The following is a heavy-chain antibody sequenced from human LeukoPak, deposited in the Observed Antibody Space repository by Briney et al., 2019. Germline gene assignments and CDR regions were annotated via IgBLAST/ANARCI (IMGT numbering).Heavy chain of an antibody. CDR3: AKGREVDYYDSSGYYYDY. Sequence: GGSLRLSCAASGFTFSSYAMSWVRQAPGKGLEWVSAISGSGGSTYYADSVKGRVTISRDNSKNTLYLQMNSLRAEDTAVYYCAKGREVDYYDSSGYYYDYWGQGTLVTVSS. CDR1: GFTFSSYA. V-gene: IGHV3-23*01. J-gene: IGHJ4*02. D-gene: IGHD3-22*01. CDR2: ISGSGGST.